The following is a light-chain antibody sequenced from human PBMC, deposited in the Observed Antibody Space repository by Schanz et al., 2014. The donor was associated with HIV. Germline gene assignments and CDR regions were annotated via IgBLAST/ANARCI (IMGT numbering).Light chain of an antibody. Sequence: AIQMTQSPSSLSASVGDRVTLTCRASQAIRDDVVWYQQRPGRAPRLLISAASTLQSGVPSRFSGRGLGTDFTLIISSLQPEDFATYYCLQDYSYPLTFGGGTKVEIK. CDR3: LQDYSYPLT. CDR1: QAIRDD. CDR2: AAS. V-gene: IGKV1-6*02. J-gene: IGKJ4*01.